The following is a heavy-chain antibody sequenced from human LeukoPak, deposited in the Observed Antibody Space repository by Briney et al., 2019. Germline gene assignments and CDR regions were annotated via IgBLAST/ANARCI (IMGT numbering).Heavy chain of an antibody. D-gene: IGHD4-17*01. CDR1: GFIFRNYW. Sequence: PGGSLRLSCAASGFIFRNYWMHWVRQAPGKGLVWVARINPNGITTTYTDSVKGRFTISRDNAKNTLYLQMNSLRVEDTAVYYCARDFAGDRDYWGLGTLVTVSS. J-gene: IGHJ4*02. CDR2: INPNGITT. CDR3: ARDFAGDRDY. V-gene: IGHV3-74*01.